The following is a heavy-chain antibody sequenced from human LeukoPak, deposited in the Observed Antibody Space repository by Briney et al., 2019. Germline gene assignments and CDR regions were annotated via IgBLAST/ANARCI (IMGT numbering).Heavy chain of an antibody. CDR2: ISWNSGNI. CDR3: ARAHPYYDILTGYLPYYYYYYMDV. D-gene: IGHD3-9*01. V-gene: IGHV3-9*01. CDR1: GFTFDDYA. J-gene: IGHJ6*03. Sequence: PGGSLRLSCAASGFTFDDYAMHWVRQAPGKGLEWVSGISWNSGNIGYADSRFTISRDNAKNSLYLQMNSLRAEDTALYYCARAHPYYDILTGYLPYYYYYYMDVWGKGTTVTVSS.